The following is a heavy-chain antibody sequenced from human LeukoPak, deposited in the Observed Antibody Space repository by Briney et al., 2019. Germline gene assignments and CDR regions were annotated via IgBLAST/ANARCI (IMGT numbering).Heavy chain of an antibody. J-gene: IGHJ4*02. V-gene: IGHV5-51*01. D-gene: IGHD3-10*01. CDR1: GYRFTSYW. CDR2: IYPGDSDT. CDR3: ASFRHYGNYDFDY. Sequence: GESLKISCKGSGYRFTSYWIGWVRPMPGKGLEWMGIIYPGDSDTRYSPSFQGQVTISADKSISTAYLQWSSLKASDTAMYYCASFRHYGNYDFDYWGQGTLVTVSS.